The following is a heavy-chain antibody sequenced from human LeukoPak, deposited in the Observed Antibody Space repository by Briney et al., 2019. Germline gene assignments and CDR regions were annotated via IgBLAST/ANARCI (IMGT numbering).Heavy chain of an antibody. D-gene: IGHD6-13*01. V-gene: IGHV4-30-4*07. CDR2: IYYSGST. CDR1: GGSISSGGYS. CDR3: ARGWWSWGSSWPRGIRIWFDP. J-gene: IGHJ5*02. Sequence: PSETLSLTCAVSGGSISSGGYSWSWIRQPPGKGLEWIGYIYYSGSTYYNPSLKSRVTISVDTSKNQFSLKLSSVTAADTAVYYCARGWWSWGSSWPRGIRIWFDPWGQGTLVTVSS.